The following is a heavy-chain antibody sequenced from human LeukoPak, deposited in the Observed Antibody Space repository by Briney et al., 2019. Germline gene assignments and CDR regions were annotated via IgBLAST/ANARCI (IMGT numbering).Heavy chain of an antibody. Sequence: GESLKISCKGSGYSFTSYWIGWVRQMPGKGLEWMGIIYPGDSDTRYSPSFQGQVTISADKSISTAYLQWSSLKASDTAMYYCARLEPTTVRGVFEAFDIWGQGTMVTVSS. J-gene: IGHJ3*02. CDR2: IYPGDSDT. D-gene: IGHD3-10*01. CDR3: ARLEPTTVRGVFEAFDI. CDR1: GYSFTSYW. V-gene: IGHV5-51*01.